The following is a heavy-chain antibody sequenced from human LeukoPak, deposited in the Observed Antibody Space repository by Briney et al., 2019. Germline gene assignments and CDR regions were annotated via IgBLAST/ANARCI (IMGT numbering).Heavy chain of an antibody. V-gene: IGHV3-11*01. CDR1: GFTFSDYY. D-gene: IGHD3-16*01. CDR2: ISSSGSTI. J-gene: IGHJ4*02. CDR3: ASLGGEEYREFDY. Sequence: GGSLRLSCAASGFTFSDYYMSWIRQAPGKGLEWVSYISSSGSTIYYADSVKGRFTISRGNAKNSLYLQMNSLRAEDTAVYYCASLGGEEYREFDYWGQGTLVTVSS.